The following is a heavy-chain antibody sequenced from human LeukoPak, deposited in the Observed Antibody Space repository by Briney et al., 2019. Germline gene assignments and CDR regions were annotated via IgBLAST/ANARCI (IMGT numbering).Heavy chain of an antibody. J-gene: IGHJ6*04. CDR1: GYSFTSYW. D-gene: IGHD3-16*01. CDR2: IYPGDSDT. Sequence: GESLKISCKGSGYSFTSYWIGWVRQMPGKGLEWMGIIYPGDSDTRYSPSFQGQVTISADKSISTAYLQWSSLKASDTGMYYCARRGTEKYFYNGMDVWGKGTTVTVSS. CDR3: ARRGTEKYFYNGMDV. V-gene: IGHV5-51*01.